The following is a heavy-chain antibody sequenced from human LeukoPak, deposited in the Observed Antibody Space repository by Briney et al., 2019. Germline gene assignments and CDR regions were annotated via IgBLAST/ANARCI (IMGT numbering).Heavy chain of an antibody. Sequence: GGSLRLSCAASGFTFRGNAMRWVRQAPGKGLEWGSAISGNGGSTYYADSVKGRFTISRDNSKKTLYLQMNSLRDEDTAVYYCAKASSFDFGHNVGDYYYYMDVWGKGTTVTVSS. J-gene: IGHJ6*03. CDR2: ISGNGGST. CDR1: GFTFRGNA. V-gene: IGHV3-23*01. CDR3: AKASSFDFGHNVGDYYYYMDV. D-gene: IGHD2-2*01.